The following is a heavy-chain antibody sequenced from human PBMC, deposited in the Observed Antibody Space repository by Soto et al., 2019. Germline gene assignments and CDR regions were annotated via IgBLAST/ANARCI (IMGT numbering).Heavy chain of an antibody. Sequence: SETLSLTCTVSRGSISSGDYYWSWILQPPGKGLERIGYIYYSGSTYYNPSLKSRVTISVDTSNNQFSLQLSSVTAADAAVYYCAGLYCSGGSCDYWGQGTLVAVSS. D-gene: IGHD2-15*01. CDR2: IYYSGST. CDR3: AGLYCSGGSCDY. V-gene: IGHV4-30-4*01. CDR1: RGSISSGDYY. J-gene: IGHJ4*02.